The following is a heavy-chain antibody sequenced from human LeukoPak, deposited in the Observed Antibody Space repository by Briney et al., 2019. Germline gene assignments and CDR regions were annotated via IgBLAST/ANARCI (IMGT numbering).Heavy chain of an antibody. CDR2: IYSGGST. CDR3: ASQGRWLQSTDY. CDR1: GFTVSSNY. J-gene: IGHJ4*02. V-gene: IGHV3-53*01. Sequence: GGSLRLSCAASGFTVSSNYMSWVRQAPGKGLEWVSVIYSGGSTYYADSVKGRFTISRDNSKNTLYLQMNSLRAEDTAVYYCASQGRWLQSTDYWGQGTLVTVSS. D-gene: IGHD5-24*01.